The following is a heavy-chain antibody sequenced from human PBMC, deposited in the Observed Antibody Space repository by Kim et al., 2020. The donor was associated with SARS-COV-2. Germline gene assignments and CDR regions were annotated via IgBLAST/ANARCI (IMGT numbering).Heavy chain of an antibody. CDR3: ARVNGVCGGDCYSQYYYYGMDV. CDR1: GFTFSDHY. Sequence: GGSLRLSCAASGFTFSDHYMDWVRQAPGKGLEWVGRTRNKANSYTTEYAASVKGRFTISRDDSKNSLYLQMNSLKTEDTAVYYCARVNGVCGGDCYSQYYYYGMDVWGQGTTVTVSS. CDR2: TRNKANSYTT. D-gene: IGHD2-21*01. V-gene: IGHV3-72*01. J-gene: IGHJ6*02.